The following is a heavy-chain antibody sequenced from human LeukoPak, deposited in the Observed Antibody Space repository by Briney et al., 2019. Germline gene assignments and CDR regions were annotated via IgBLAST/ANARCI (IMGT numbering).Heavy chain of an antibody. Sequence: ASVKVSCKASGYTFTGYYMHWVRQALGQGLEWMGWINPNRGGTNYAQKFQGRVTMTRDTSISTAYMELSRLRSDDTAVYYCARDQDEDGGAPNYWGQGTLVTVSS. CDR3: ARDQDEDGGAPNY. J-gene: IGHJ4*02. D-gene: IGHD3-16*01. CDR1: GYTFTGYY. V-gene: IGHV1-2*02. CDR2: INPNRGGT.